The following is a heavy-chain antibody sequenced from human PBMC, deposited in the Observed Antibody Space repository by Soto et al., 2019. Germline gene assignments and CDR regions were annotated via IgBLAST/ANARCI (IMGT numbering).Heavy chain of an antibody. CDR2: INPSSST. V-gene: IGHV1-46*01. CDR1: GYTFTSYY. Sequence: ASVKVSCKASGYTFTSYYMHWVRQAPGQGLEWMGIINPSSSTTYAQKFQGRVTITRDTSASTAYMELSSLRSEDTAVYYCARDSAYYGDYPWGQGPLVTVSS. CDR3: ARDSAYYGDYP. J-gene: IGHJ5*02. D-gene: IGHD4-17*01.